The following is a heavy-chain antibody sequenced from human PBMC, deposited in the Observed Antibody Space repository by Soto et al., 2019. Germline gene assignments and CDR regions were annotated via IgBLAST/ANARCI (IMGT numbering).Heavy chain of an antibody. J-gene: IGHJ4*02. Sequence: SETLSLTCAVSGGSISSGGYSWSWIRQPPGKGLEWIGYIYHSGSTYYNPSLKSRVTISVDRSKNQFSLKLSSVTAADTAVYYCARDSSSWYGGSLDYWGQGTLVTVSS. V-gene: IGHV4-30-2*01. CDR1: GGSISSGGYS. D-gene: IGHD6-13*01. CDR3: ARDSSSWYGGSLDY. CDR2: IYHSGST.